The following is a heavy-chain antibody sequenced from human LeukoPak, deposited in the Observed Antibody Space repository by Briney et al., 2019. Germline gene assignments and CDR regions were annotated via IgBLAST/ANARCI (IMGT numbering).Heavy chain of an antibody. D-gene: IGHD2-2*01. CDR1: GYTFTCFY. CDR2: INPNSGDA. CDR3: ARGHCGSATCQRNWFDS. J-gene: IGHJ5*01. Sequence: ASVNVSCMASGYTFTCFYIHWLRQAPGQGAEWMGWINPNSGDANSAPHFEGTVSMTRDTSLSTASLELSSLRSDDTAVYYCARGHCGSATCQRNWFDSWGPGSPGTVSS. V-gene: IGHV1-2*02.